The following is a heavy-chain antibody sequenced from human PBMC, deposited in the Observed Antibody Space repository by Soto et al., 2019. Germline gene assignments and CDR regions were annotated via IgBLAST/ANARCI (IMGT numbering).Heavy chain of an antibody. Sequence: ASVKVSCKASGYTFTSYAMHWVRQAPGQRLEWMGWINAGNGSTNYSQKFQGRVTMTRDTSVSTAYMELSRLRSDGTAVYYCARDPGWELLQDYYYYGMDVWGQGTTVTVSS. CDR3: ARDPGWELLQDYYYYGMDV. D-gene: IGHD1-26*01. CDR2: INAGNGST. V-gene: IGHV1-3*01. J-gene: IGHJ6*02. CDR1: GYTFTSYA.